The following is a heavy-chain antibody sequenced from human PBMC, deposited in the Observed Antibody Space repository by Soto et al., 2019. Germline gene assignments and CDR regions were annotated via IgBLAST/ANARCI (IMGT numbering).Heavy chain of an antibody. J-gene: IGHJ5*02. D-gene: IGHD2-2*01. CDR3: ARQGYCSSTNCYPLEWFDP. CDR1: GYSFTSYW. V-gene: IGHV5-10-1*01. CDR2: IDPSDSYT. Sequence: PGESLKISCKGSGYSFTSYWISWVRQMPGKGLEWMGRIDPSDSYTNYSPSFQGHVTISADKSISTAYLQWSSLKASDTAMYYCARQGYCSSTNCYPLEWFDPWGQGTLVTVSS.